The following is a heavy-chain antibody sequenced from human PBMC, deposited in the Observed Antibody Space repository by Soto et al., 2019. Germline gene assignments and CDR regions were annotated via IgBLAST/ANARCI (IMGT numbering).Heavy chain of an antibody. CDR2: IYTSGST. D-gene: IGHD3-10*01. CDR1: GGSISSYY. CDR3: ARNRRNYYGSGSYYNGFDY. J-gene: IGHJ4*02. Sequence: SETLSLTCTVSGGSISSYYWSWIRQPAGKGLEWIGRIYTSGSTNYNPSLKSRVTMSVDTSNNQFSLKLSSVTAADTAVYYCARNRRNYYGSGSYYNGFDYWGQGTLVTVSS. V-gene: IGHV4-4*07.